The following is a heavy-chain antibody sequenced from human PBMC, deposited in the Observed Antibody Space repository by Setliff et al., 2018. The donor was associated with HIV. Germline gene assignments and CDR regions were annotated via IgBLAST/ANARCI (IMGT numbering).Heavy chain of an antibody. J-gene: IGHJ4*02. CDR3: ARQLDYTNGRYFDY. CDR1: GGTIASGGHY. CDR2: IFYSGDT. D-gene: IGHD4-4*01. V-gene: IGHV4-31*03. Sequence: PSETLSLTCTVSGGTIASGGHYWSWIRQHPGKGLEWIGYIFYSGDTSYNPSLKSRLTLSLDTSNNQFSLNLNSVTAADTAVYYCARQLDYTNGRYFDYWGPGTLVTVSS.